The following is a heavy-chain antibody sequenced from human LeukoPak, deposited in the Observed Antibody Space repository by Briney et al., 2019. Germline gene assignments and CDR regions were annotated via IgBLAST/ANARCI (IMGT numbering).Heavy chain of an antibody. CDR1: GGSISSSSYY. CDR3: ARHVLAWGGGVDV. D-gene: IGHD3-3*02. Sequence: SETLSLTCTVSGGSISSSSYYWGWIRQPPGKGLEWIGSIYYSGSTYYNPSLKSRVTISVDMSKNQFSLKLSSVTAADTAVYYCARHVLAWGGGVDVWGQGTTVTVSS. CDR2: IYYSGST. J-gene: IGHJ6*02. V-gene: IGHV4-39*01.